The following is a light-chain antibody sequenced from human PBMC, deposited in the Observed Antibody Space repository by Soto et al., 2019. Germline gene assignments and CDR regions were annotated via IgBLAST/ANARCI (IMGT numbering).Light chain of an antibody. V-gene: IGKV1-12*01. J-gene: IGKJ4*01. Sequence: DIKMTQSPSSLSASVGDRVTITCRASQGISSWLAWYQQKPGKAPKLLIYEASTLQSGVPSRFSGSGSGTEFTLTISSLQPDDSATYYCQQYNTFLTFGGGTKVDIK. CDR3: QQYNTFLT. CDR2: EAS. CDR1: QGISSW.